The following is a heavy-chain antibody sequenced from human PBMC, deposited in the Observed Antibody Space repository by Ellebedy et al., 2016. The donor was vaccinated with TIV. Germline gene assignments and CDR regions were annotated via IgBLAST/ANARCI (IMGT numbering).Heavy chain of an antibody. V-gene: IGHV5-51*01. Sequence: GESLKISCKTSGYTFTNYWIAWVRQRPGKGLEWMGFIYPRDSDTRYSTSSQGQVTISADKSINTVYLQWRSLEASDTAVYYCARMVYGNGWDGYFDPWGQGTLVTVSP. D-gene: IGHD6-19*01. CDR3: ARMVYGNGWDGYFDP. J-gene: IGHJ5*02. CDR2: IYPRDSDT. CDR1: GYTFTNYW.